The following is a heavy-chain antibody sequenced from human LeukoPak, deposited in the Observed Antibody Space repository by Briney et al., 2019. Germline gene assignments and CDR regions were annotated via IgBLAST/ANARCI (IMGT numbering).Heavy chain of an antibody. V-gene: IGHV4-59*08. J-gene: IGHJ4*02. D-gene: IGHD6-19*01. CDR1: GGSMSSYY. CDR3: ARRDSSVWYLDY. Sequence: SETLSLTCNVSGGSMSSYYWSWIRQPPGKGLEWIGYIYYSGSTNNHPTLKSRVTISIDTSKNQFSLRLSSVTAADTAIYYCARRDSSVWYLDYWGQGTLVTVSS. CDR2: IYYSGST.